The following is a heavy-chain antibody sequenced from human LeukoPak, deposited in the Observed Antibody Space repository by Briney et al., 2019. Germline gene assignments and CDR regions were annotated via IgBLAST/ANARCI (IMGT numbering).Heavy chain of an antibody. Sequence: PSETLSLTCTVYGGSISSGGYYWRWIRQPLGKGLEWIAYMYYSGSTYYNPSLKSRVTMSADTSKNQLSLKLSSVTAADTAVYYCARPYYYDSRIDPWGQGILVTVSS. CDR3: ARPYYYDSRIDP. D-gene: IGHD3-22*01. V-gene: IGHV4-30-4*01. CDR2: MYYSGST. J-gene: IGHJ5*02. CDR1: GGSISSGGYY.